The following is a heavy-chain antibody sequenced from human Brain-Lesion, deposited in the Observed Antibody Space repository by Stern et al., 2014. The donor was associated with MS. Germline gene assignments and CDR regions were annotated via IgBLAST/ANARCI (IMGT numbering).Heavy chain of an antibody. D-gene: IGHD2-21*01. V-gene: IGHV3-43D*03. CDR3: AGGLGF. CDR1: GFTFDDYA. CDR2: ITWDGGST. J-gene: IGHJ4*02. Sequence: EVQLVESGGVVVQTGGSLRLSCAASGFTFDDYAMHWVRQAPGKGLEWVSLITWDGGSTSYTDSVKGRFSISRDNRKSFLYLQMNSLRPEDTALYYCAGGLGFWGRGTLVTVSS.